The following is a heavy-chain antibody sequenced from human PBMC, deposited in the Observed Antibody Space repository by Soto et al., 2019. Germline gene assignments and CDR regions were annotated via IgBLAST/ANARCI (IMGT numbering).Heavy chain of an antibody. Sequence: GSLRLSCAASGFTFSNAWMNWVRQAPGKGLEWVGRIKSKTDGGTTDYAAPVKGRFTISRDDSKNTMYLQMNSLKTEDTTVYYCTTDPFGVYYDSSGYYHKTFDYWGQGTLVTVSS. CDR3: TTDPFGVYYDSSGYYHKTFDY. V-gene: IGHV3-15*07. D-gene: IGHD3-22*01. CDR2: IKSKTDGGTT. J-gene: IGHJ4*02. CDR1: GFTFSNAW.